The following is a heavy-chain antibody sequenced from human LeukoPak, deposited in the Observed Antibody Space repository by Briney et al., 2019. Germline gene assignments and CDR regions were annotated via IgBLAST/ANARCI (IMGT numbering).Heavy chain of an antibody. CDR2: IYTSGST. CDR1: GGSISSYY. J-gene: IGHJ4*02. CDR3: ARVRYYDSSGRYYFDY. Sequence: SETLSLTCTVSGGSISSYYWSWIRQPAGKGLEWIGRIYTSGSTNYNPSLKSRVTMSVDTSKNQFSLKLSSVTAADTAVYYCARVRYYDSSGRYYFDYWGQGTLVTVSS. D-gene: IGHD3-22*01. V-gene: IGHV4-4*07.